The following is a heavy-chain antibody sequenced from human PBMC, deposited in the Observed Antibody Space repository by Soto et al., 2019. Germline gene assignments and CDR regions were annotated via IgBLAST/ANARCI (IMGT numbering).Heavy chain of an antibody. CDR1: GFTFSSYA. V-gene: IGHV3-30-3*01. CDR2: ISYDGSDK. CDR3: ARDYYKYYDSSGYYRSPAY. J-gene: IGHJ4*02. D-gene: IGHD3-22*01. Sequence: GGSLRLSCAASGFTFSSYAMHWVRQTPGKGLEWVALISYDGSDKDYADSVKGRFTISRDNSRNTLFLQMNSLRAEDTAVYYCARDYYKYYDSSGYYRSPAYWGQGTLVTVSS.